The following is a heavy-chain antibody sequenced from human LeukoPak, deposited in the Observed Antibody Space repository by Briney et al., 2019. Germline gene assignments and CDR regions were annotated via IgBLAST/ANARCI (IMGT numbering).Heavy chain of an antibody. V-gene: IGHV4-31*03. Sequence: PSQTLSLTCTVSGGSISSGGYYWSWIRQHPGKGLEWIGYIYYSGSTYYNPSLKSRVTISVDTSKNQFSLELSSVTAADTAVYYCARCYGSGSYLGENWFDPWGQGTLVTVSS. CDR1: GGSISSGGYY. CDR3: ARCYGSGSYLGENWFDP. CDR2: IYYSGST. J-gene: IGHJ5*02. D-gene: IGHD3-10*01.